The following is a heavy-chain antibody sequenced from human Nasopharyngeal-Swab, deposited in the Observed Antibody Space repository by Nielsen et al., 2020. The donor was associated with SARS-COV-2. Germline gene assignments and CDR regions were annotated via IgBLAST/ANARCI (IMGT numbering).Heavy chain of an antibody. J-gene: IGHJ6*03. CDR1: GGSISSSNW. CDR3: ARGVPKWQWLPKRYYYMDV. D-gene: IGHD6-19*01. CDR2: IYHSGST. Sequence: SETLSLTCAVSGGSISSSNWWSWVRQPPGKGLEWIGEIYHSGSTNYNPSLKSRVTISADTSKNQFSLKLSSVTAADTAVYYCARGVPKWQWLPKRYYYMDVWGKGTTVTVSS. V-gene: IGHV4-4*02.